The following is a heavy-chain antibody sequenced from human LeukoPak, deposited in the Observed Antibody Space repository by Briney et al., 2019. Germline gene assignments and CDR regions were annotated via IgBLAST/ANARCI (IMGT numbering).Heavy chain of an antibody. CDR2: IYYSGNT. CDR1: GGSISSTTYY. J-gene: IGHJ4*02. D-gene: IGHD6-19*01. CDR3: ARRDIAVAGMPFDY. Sequence: PSETLLTCIVSGGSISSTTYYWGWIRQPPGKRLEWIGSIYYSGNTYYNPSLKSRVTISIDTSKNQFSLNLNSVTAADTAVYCCARRDIAVAGMPFDYWGQGTLVTVSS. V-gene: IGHV4-39*01.